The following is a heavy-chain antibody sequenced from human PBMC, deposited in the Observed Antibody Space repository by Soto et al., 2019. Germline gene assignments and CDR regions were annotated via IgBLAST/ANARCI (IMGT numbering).Heavy chain of an antibody. V-gene: IGHV5-51*01. Sequence: RESLKISCKGSGYSFTSYWIAWVRQMPGKGLEWMGIIYPGDSDTRYSPSFQVQVTISAAKSLNTAYLPWSSLNASDTAMYYCARGQTLGYCTSTNCPWGEWGQGTLATVS. D-gene: IGHD2-2*01. CDR2: IYPGDSDT. CDR3: ARGQTLGYCTSTNCPWGE. J-gene: IGHJ4*02. CDR1: GYSFTSYW.